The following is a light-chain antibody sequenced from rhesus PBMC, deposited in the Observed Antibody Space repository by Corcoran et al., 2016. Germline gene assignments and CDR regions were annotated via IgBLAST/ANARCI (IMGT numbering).Light chain of an antibody. CDR3: QQYSSRPYS. CDR1: QGISTW. CDR2: QAS. J-gene: IGKJ2*01. V-gene: IGKV1-22*01. Sequence: DIQMTQSPPSLSASVGDTVTITCRASQGISTWLAWYQQKPGKAPKVLISQASNLQSGVPSRFSGSGSGTGFTLTISRLQSEDFATYHCQQYSSRPYSFGQGTKVEIK.